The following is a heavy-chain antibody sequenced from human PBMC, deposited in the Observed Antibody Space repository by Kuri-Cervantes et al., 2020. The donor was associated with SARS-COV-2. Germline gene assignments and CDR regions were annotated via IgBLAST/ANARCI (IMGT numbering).Heavy chain of an antibody. CDR2: IHYTGNT. D-gene: IGHD6-19*01. CDR3: ARARWGSGWTYYYYGMDV. V-gene: IGHV4-39*07. J-gene: IGHJ6*02. CDR1: GDSISDYSYY. Sequence: GSLRLSCTVPGDSISDYSYYWGWIRQPPGKGLEWIGSIHYTGNTYYNPSLRGRVTISVDTSKNQFSLKLSSVTAADTAVYYCARARWGSGWTYYYYGMDVWGQGTTVTVSS.